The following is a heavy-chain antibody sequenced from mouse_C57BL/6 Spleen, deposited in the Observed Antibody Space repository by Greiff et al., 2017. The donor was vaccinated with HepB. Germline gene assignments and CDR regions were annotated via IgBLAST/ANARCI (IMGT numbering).Heavy chain of an antibody. Sequence: EVNVVESGEGLVKPGGSLKLSCAASGFTFSSYAMSWVRQTPEKRLEWVAYISSGGDYIYYADTVKGRFTISRDNARNTLYLQMSRLKSEDTAMYYCTRGGYGSNWYFDVWGTGTTVTVSS. J-gene: IGHJ1*03. CDR3: TRGGYGSNWYFDV. CDR2: ISSGGDYI. D-gene: IGHD1-1*01. CDR1: GFTFSSYA. V-gene: IGHV5-9-1*02.